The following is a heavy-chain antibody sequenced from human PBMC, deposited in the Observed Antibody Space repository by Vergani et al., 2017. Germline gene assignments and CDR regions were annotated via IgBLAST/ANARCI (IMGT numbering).Heavy chain of an antibody. D-gene: IGHD3-3*01. CDR3: ARVYYDFWSGYLKDP. CDR2: MNPNSGNT. V-gene: IGHV1-8*01. CDR1: GYTFTSYD. Sequence: QVQLVQSGAEVKKPGSSVKVSCKASGYTFTSYDINWVRQATRQGLEWMGWMNPNSGNTGYAQKFQVRVTMTRNTSISTAYMELSSLRSEDTAVYYCARVYYDFWSGYLKDPWGQGTLVTVSS. J-gene: IGHJ4*02.